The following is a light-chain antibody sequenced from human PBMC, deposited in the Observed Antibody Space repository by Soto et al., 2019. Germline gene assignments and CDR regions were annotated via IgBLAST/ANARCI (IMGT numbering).Light chain of an antibody. V-gene: IGLV1-51*01. CDR2: DNN. Sequence: QSVLTQPPSVSAAPGQKVTISCSGSSSNIGNNYVSWYQQLPGTAPKLLIYDNNKRPSGIPDRFSGSKSGTSATLGITGLQTGDEAYYYCGTWDSSLSAVVLGGGTKVTVL. CDR3: GTWDSSLSAVV. CDR1: SSNIGNNY. J-gene: IGLJ2*01.